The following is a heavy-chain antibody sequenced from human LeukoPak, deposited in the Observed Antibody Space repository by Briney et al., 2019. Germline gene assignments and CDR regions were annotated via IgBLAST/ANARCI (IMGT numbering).Heavy chain of an antibody. D-gene: IGHD6-13*01. J-gene: IGHJ4*02. CDR3: ARDSGIAAAVSFDY. V-gene: IGHV3-13*01. CDR2: IGTAGDT. CDR1: GFTFSSYD. Sequence: GGSLRLSCAASGFTFSSYDMHWGRQATGKGLEWVSAIGTAGDTYYPGSVKGRFTISRDNSKNTLYLQMNSLRAEDTAVYYCARDSGIAAAVSFDYWGQGTLVTVSS.